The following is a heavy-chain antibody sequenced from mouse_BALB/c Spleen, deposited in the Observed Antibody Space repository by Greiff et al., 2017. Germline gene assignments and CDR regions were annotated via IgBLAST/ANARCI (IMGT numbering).Heavy chain of an antibody. J-gene: IGHJ3*01. CDR2: IRNKANGYTT. CDR1: GFTFTDYY. V-gene: IGHV7-3*02. CDR3: ARDMDYGSSFAY. Sequence: EVQLVESGGGLVQPGGSLRLSCATSGFTFTDYYMSWVRQPPGKALEWLGFIRNKANGYTTEYSASVKGRFTISRDNSQSILYLQMNTLRAEDSATYYCARDMDYGSSFAYWGQGTLVTVSA. D-gene: IGHD1-1*01.